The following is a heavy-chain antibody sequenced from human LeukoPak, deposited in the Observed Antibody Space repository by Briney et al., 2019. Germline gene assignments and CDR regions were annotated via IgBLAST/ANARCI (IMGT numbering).Heavy chain of an antibody. D-gene: IGHD6-13*01. Sequence: PGGSLRLSCAASGFTSSSYGMHWVRHAPGKGLEWVALISYDGSNKYYADSVKGRFTISRDNSKNTLYLQMNSLRAEDTAVYYCAKPVGKYSSSWYSLGYWGQGTLVTVSS. CDR1: GFTSSSYG. CDR3: AKPVGKYSSSWYSLGY. V-gene: IGHV3-30*18. J-gene: IGHJ4*02. CDR2: ISYDGSNK.